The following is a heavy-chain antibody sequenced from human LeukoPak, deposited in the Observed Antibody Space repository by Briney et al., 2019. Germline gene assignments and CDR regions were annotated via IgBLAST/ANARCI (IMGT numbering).Heavy chain of an antibody. V-gene: IGHV3-30*02. CDR3: ARGRGQILTGLIDS. CDR2: IRYDGSNK. J-gene: IGHJ4*02. Sequence: GGSLRLSCAASGFTFSSYGMHWVRQAPGKGLEWVAFIRYDGSNKYYADSLKGRFTISRDSSKNTLYLQMNTLRVDDTAVYYCARGRGQILTGLIDSWGQGTLVTVSS. CDR1: GFTFSSYG. D-gene: IGHD3-9*01.